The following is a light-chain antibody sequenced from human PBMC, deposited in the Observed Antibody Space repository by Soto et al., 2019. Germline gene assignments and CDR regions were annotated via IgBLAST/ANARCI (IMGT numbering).Light chain of an antibody. J-gene: IGKJ3*01. Sequence: DIQRTQSPSSLSASVGDRLTITCRASQSISSYLNWYQQKPGKAPKLLIYAASSLQSGVPSRFSGSGSGTDFTLTISRLEPEEFAVYYCQQYGSSLITFGHGTKVDI. V-gene: IGKV1-39*01. CDR2: AAS. CDR3: QQYGSSLIT. CDR1: QSISSY.